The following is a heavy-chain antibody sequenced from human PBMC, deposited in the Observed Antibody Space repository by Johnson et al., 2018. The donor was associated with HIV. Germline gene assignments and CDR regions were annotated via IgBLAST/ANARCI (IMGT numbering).Heavy chain of an antibody. D-gene: IGHD3-10*01. CDR2: IKQDGSEK. J-gene: IGHJ3*02. Sequence: VQLVESGGGLVQPGGSLRLSCAASGFTFSSYWMSWVRQAPGKGLEWVANIKQDGSEKYYVDSVKGRFTISRDNAMNSLYLQMNSLRAEDTAVYYCARDSVGSPSAFDIWGQGTMVTVSS. CDR3: ARDSVGSPSAFDI. V-gene: IGHV3-7*05. CDR1: GFTFSSYW.